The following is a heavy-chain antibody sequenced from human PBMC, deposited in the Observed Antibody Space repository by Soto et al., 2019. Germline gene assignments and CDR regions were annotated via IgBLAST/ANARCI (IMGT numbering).Heavy chain of an antibody. D-gene: IGHD5-18*01. CDR2: IWYDGSNK. Sequence: HPGGSLRLSCAASGFTFSSYGMHWVRQAPGKGLEWVAVIWYDGSNKYYADSVKGRFTISRDNSKNTLYLQMNSLRAEDTAVYYCARDVSGYSYGFHYWGQGTLVTVSS. V-gene: IGHV3-33*01. CDR3: ARDVSGYSYGFHY. J-gene: IGHJ4*02. CDR1: GFTFSSYG.